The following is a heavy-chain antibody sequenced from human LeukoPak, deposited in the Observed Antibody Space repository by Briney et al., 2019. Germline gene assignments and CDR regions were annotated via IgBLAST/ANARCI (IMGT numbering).Heavy chain of an antibody. V-gene: IGHV1-18*01. CDR1: GYTFTSYG. CDR3: ARDPFSYGGNDVYFDY. Sequence: GSSVKVSCKASGYTFTSYGISWVRQAPGQGLEWMGWISAYNRNTNYAQKLQGRVTMTRDTSTSTAYMELRSLRSDDTAVYCCARDPFSYGGNDVYFDYWGQGTLVTVSS. J-gene: IGHJ4*02. CDR2: ISAYNRNT. D-gene: IGHD4-23*01.